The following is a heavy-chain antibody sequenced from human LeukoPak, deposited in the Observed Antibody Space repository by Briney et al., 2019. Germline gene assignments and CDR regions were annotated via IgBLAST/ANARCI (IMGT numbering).Heavy chain of an antibody. CDR1: GGSISSYY. Sequence: SETLSLTCTVSGGSISSYYWSWIRQPPGKGLEWIGYIYYSGSTNYNPSLKSRVTISVDTSKNQFSLKLSSVTAADTAVYYCAREALGYSYGYAFDIWGQGTMVTVSS. V-gene: IGHV4-59*01. D-gene: IGHD5-18*01. CDR3: AREALGYSYGYAFDI. J-gene: IGHJ3*02. CDR2: IYYSGST.